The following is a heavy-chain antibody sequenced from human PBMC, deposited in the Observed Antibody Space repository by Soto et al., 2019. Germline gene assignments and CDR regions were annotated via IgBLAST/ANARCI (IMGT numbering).Heavy chain of an antibody. CDR2: INHSGST. V-gene: IGHV4-34*01. CDR3: ANTYCSSTSCLPDY. D-gene: IGHD2-2*01. CDR1: GGSFSGYY. J-gene: IGHJ4*02. Sequence: SETLSLTCAVYGGSFSGYYWSWIRQPPWKGLEWIGEINHSGSTNYNPSLKSRVTISVDTSKNQFSLKLSSVTAADTAVYYCANTYCSSTSCLPDYWGQGTLVTVSS.